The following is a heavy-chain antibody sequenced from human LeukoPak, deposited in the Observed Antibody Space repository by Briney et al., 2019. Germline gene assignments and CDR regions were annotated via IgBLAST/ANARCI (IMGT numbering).Heavy chain of an antibody. CDR3: AKDSDSSGSIGPSYFDY. Sequence: GGSLRLSCAASGFTFSSYGMSWVRQAPGKGLEWVSVISGSGGSTYYADSVKGRSTISRDNSKNTVYLQVNSLRAEDTAVYYCAKDSDSSGSIGPSYFDYWGQGTLVTVPS. J-gene: IGHJ4*02. CDR1: GFTFSSYG. CDR2: ISGSGGST. V-gene: IGHV3-23*01. D-gene: IGHD3-22*01.